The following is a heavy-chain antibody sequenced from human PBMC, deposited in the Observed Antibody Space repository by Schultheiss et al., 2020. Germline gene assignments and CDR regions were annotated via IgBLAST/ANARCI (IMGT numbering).Heavy chain of an antibody. J-gene: IGHJ6*02. CDR3: ARAKGYDFWSGYYPHNYYYYGMDV. CDR1: GGSISSGDSY. D-gene: IGHD3-3*01. V-gene: IGHV4-31*02. Sequence: SQTLSLTCAVSGGSISSGDSYWSWIRQHPGKGLEWIGYIYYSGSTYYNPSVASRVTISVDTSKNQFSLKLSSVTAADTAVYYCARAKGYDFWSGYYPHNYYYYGMDVWGQGTTVTVSS. CDR2: IYYSGST.